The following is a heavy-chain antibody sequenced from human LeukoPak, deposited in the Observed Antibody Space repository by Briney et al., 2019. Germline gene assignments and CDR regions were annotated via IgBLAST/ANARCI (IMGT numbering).Heavy chain of an antibody. J-gene: IGHJ3*01. Sequence: GGSLRLSCTASGFTFSTYWMHWVRQAPGKGLVWVSRINSDGSSITYADSVRGRFTISRDNAKNTLYLQMNSLRAEDTAVYYCARDGGTGDYAWDWGQGTMVTVSS. CDR3: ARDGGTGDYAWD. CDR1: GFTFSTYW. CDR2: INSDGSSI. V-gene: IGHV3-74*03. D-gene: IGHD4-17*01.